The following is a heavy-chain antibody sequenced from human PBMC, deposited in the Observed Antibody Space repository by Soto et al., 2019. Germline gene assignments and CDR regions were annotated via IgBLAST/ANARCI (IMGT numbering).Heavy chain of an antibody. CDR1: GGSISSYY. D-gene: IGHD3-9*01. CDR2: IYYCGST. CDR3: ARARDPINYDILAY. Sequence: QVQLQESGPGLVKPSETLSLTCTVSGGSISSYYWSWIRQPPGKGLEWIGYIYYCGSTNYNPSLKSRVTISVDTSKIQFSLKLSSVTAADTAVYYCARARDPINYDILAYWGQGTLVAVSS. J-gene: IGHJ4*02. V-gene: IGHV4-59*01.